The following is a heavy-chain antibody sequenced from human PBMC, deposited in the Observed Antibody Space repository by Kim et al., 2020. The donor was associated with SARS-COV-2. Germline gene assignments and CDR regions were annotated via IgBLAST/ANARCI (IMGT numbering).Heavy chain of an antibody. V-gene: IGHV3-21*01. CDR1: GFTFSSYS. CDR2: ISSSSSYI. D-gene: IGHD6-19*01. CDR3: ARPISRIAVAADGGYGMDV. J-gene: IGHJ6*02. Sequence: GGSLRLSCAASGFTFSSYSMNWVRQAPGKGLEWVSSISSSSSYIYYADSVKGRFTISRDNAKNSLYLQMNSLRAEDTAVYYCARPISRIAVAADGGYGMDVWGQGTTVTVSS.